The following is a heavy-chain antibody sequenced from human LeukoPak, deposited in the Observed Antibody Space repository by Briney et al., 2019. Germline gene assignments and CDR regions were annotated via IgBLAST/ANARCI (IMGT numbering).Heavy chain of an antibody. J-gene: IGHJ5*02. CDR2: INHSGST. V-gene: IGHV4-31*03. CDR3: ARGSPSHYGSGSYYTWWFDP. D-gene: IGHD3-10*01. CDR1: GGSISSGGYY. Sequence: SETLSLTCTVSGGSISSGGYYWSWIRQHPGKGLEWIGEINHSGSTNYNPSLKSRVTISVDTSKNQFSLKLSSVTAADTAVYYCARGSPSHYGSGSYYTWWFDPWGQGTLVTVSS.